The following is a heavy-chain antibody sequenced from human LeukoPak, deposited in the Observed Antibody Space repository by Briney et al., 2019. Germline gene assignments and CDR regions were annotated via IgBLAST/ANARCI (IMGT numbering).Heavy chain of an antibody. Sequence: RASVKVSCKASGYTFTSYYMHWVRQAPGQGLEWMGWINPNSGGTNYAQKFQGRVTMTRDTSISTAYMELSRLRSDDTAVYYCARGSLWEPYYFDYWGQGTLVTVSS. J-gene: IGHJ4*02. D-gene: IGHD1-26*01. V-gene: IGHV1-2*02. CDR2: INPNSGGT. CDR1: GYTFTSYY. CDR3: ARGSLWEPYYFDY.